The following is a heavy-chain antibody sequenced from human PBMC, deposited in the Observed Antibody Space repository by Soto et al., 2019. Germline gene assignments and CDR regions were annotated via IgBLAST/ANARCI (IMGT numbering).Heavy chain of an antibody. J-gene: IGHJ5*02. CDR1: GFTFSSYG. CDR2: ISHDGMNK. Sequence: QVQLVESGGGVVQPGRSLRLSCAASGFTFSSYGMHWVRQAPGKGLEWVAVISHDGMNKHYADSVKGRFTISRDNSKNTLYLQMNSLRPEDTAVDYCVKTGESGYDWGWFDPWGQGTLVTVSS. D-gene: IGHD5-12*01. V-gene: IGHV3-30*18. CDR3: VKTGESGYDWGWFDP.